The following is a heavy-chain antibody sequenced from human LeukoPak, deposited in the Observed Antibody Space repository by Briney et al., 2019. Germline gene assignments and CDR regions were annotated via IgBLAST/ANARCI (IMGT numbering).Heavy chain of an antibody. CDR3: ARGLMVRGYYFDY. D-gene: IGHD3-10*01. J-gene: IGHJ4*02. CDR1: GFTFSSYA. CDR2: IYTGGST. Sequence: GGSLRLSCAASGFTFSSYAMHWVRQAPGKGLEWVSVIYTGGSTYYADSVKGRFTISRDNSKNTLYLQMNSLRAEDTAVYYCARGLMVRGYYFDYWGQGTLVTVSS. V-gene: IGHV3-66*01.